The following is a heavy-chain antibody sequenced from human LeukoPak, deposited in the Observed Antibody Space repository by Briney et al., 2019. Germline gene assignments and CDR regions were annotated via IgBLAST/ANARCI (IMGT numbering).Heavy chain of an antibody. V-gene: IGHV1-2*02. CDR1: GYTFTGYY. Sequence: ASVKVSCKASGYTFTGYYMHWVRQAPGQGLEWMGWINPNSGGTNYAQKFQGRVTMTRDTSVSTAYMELSRLRSDDTAVYYCASWVVPAANLSNDYWGQGTLVTVSS. J-gene: IGHJ4*02. CDR3: ASWVVPAANLSNDY. CDR2: INPNSGGT. D-gene: IGHD2-2*01.